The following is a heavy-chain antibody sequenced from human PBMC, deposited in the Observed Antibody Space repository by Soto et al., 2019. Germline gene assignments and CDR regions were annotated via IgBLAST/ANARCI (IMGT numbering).Heavy chain of an antibody. V-gene: IGHV4-59*01. CDR1: GGSISSYY. D-gene: IGHD1-26*01. Sequence: SETLSLTCTVSGGSISSYYWSWIRQPPGKGLEWIGYIYYSGSTNYNPSLKSRVTISVDTSKNQFSLKLSSVTAADTAVYYCARDGRYTNYGMDVWGQGTTVTVSS. J-gene: IGHJ6*02. CDR3: ARDGRYTNYGMDV. CDR2: IYYSGST.